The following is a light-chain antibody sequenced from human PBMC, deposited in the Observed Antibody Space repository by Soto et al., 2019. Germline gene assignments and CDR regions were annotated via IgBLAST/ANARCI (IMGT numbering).Light chain of an antibody. J-gene: IGLJ3*02. CDR3: SSYTTSTTRV. CDR2: EVS. Sequence: QSVLTQPASVSGSPGQSITLSCTGTNSDVGGYNYVSWYQHHPGKAPKLMIYEVSKRPSGVSNRFSGSKSGNTASLTISGLQAEDEADYYCSSYTTSTTRVFGGGTTLTVL. CDR1: NSDVGGYNY. V-gene: IGLV2-14*01.